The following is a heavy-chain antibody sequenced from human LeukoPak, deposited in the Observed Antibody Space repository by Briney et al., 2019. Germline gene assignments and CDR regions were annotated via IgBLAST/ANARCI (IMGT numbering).Heavy chain of an antibody. CDR3: ARDPGPRRDDYSSYYYYYGMDV. Sequence: PGRSLRLSCAASGFTFSSYAMHWVRQAPGKGLEWVAVISYDGSNKYYADSVKGQFTISRDNSKNTLYLQMNSLRAEDTAVYYCARDPGPRRDDYSSYYYYYGMDVWGQGTTVTVSS. V-gene: IGHV3-30-3*01. CDR1: GFTFSSYA. D-gene: IGHD4-11*01. J-gene: IGHJ6*02. CDR2: ISYDGSNK.